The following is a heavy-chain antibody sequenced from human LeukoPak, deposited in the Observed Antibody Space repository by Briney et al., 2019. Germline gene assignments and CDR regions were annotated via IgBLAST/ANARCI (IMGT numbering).Heavy chain of an antibody. J-gene: IGHJ6*02. D-gene: IGHD1-26*01. Sequence: GGSLRLSCAASGFTFSSYGMHWVRQAPGKGLEWVAVIWYDGSNKYYADSVKGRFTISRDNSKNTLYLQMNSLRAEDTAVYYCARDHGSYYGPYYYGMDVWGQGTTVTVSS. CDR3: ARDHGSYYGPYYYGMDV. CDR2: IWYDGSNK. CDR1: GFTFSSYG. V-gene: IGHV3-33*01.